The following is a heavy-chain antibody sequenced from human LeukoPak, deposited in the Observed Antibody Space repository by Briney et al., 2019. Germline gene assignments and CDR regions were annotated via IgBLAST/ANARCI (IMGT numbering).Heavy chain of an antibody. CDR1: GGSFSGYY. D-gene: IGHD6-19*01. V-gene: IGHV4-34*01. J-gene: IGHJ3*02. CDR3: AREGSSSGWRPFDI. Sequence: SETLSLTCAVYGGSFSGYYWSWIRQPPGKGLEWSGEINHSGSTNYNPSLKSRVTISVDTSKNQFSLNLSSVTAADTAVYYCAREGSSSGWRPFDIWGQGTVVTVSS. CDR2: INHSGST.